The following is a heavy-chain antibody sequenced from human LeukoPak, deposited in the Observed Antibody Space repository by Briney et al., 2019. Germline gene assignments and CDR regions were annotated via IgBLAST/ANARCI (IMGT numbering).Heavy chain of an antibody. CDR3: AKPGYSSGWFLFDY. Sequence: PGGSLRLSCAAPGFTFSSYGMHWVRQAPGKGLEWVAVISYDGSNKYYADSVKGRLTISRDNSKNTLSLQMNGLRAEDTAVYYCAKPGYSSGWFLFDYWGQGTLVTVSS. J-gene: IGHJ4*02. V-gene: IGHV3-30*18. CDR2: ISYDGSNK. CDR1: GFTFSSYG. D-gene: IGHD6-19*01.